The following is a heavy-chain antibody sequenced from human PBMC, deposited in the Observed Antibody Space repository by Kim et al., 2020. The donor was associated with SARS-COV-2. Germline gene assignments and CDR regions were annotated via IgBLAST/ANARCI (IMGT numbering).Heavy chain of an antibody. CDR1: GFTFSSYA. D-gene: IGHD3-22*01. J-gene: IGHJ6*02. Sequence: GGSLRLSCAASGFTFSSYAMSWVRQAPGKGLEWVSAISGSGGSTYYADSVKGRFTISRDNSKNTLYLQMNSLRAEDTAVYYCAKVITMIVTLYYYYGMDVWGQGTTVTVSS. V-gene: IGHV3-23*01. CDR3: AKVITMIVTLYYYYGMDV. CDR2: ISGSGGST.